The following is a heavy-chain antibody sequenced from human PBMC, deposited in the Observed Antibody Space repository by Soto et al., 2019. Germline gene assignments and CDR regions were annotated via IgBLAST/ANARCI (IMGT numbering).Heavy chain of an antibody. D-gene: IGHD2-2*01. CDR1: GFTFSSYA. CDR3: ARGGDVVVPAAMRHYYYGMDV. V-gene: IGHV3-23*01. Sequence: GGSLRLSCAASGFTFSSYAMSWVRQAPGKGLEWVSAISGIGGSTYYADSVKGRFTISRDNSKNTLYLQMNSLRAEDTAVYYCARGGDVVVPAAMRHYYYGMDVWGQGTTVTVSS. CDR2: ISGIGGST. J-gene: IGHJ6*02.